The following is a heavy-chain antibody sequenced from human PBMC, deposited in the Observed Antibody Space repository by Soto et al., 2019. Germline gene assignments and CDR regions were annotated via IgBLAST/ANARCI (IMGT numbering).Heavy chain of an antibody. CDR2: TYYRSKWYS. Sequence: SQTLSLTCAISGDSVSSNSAAWNRIRQSPSRGLEWLGRTYYRSKWYSSYAVSVKSRITINPDTSKNQFSLQLNSVTPEDTAVYYCARGPETTMGTFDIWGQGTVVTVSS. J-gene: IGHJ3*02. CDR1: GDSVSSNSAA. CDR3: ARGPETTMGTFDI. D-gene: IGHD5-18*01. V-gene: IGHV6-1*01.